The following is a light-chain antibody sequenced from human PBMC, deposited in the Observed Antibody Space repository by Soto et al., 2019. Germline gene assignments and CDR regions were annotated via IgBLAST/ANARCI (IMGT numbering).Light chain of an antibody. Sequence: DIQITQSPSMRSASVGDRVTITCRASQSIRSWLAWYQQKPGKAPKLLIYDASSLESGVPSRFSGSGSGTEFTLTISSLQPDDFATYYCQQYNSYPWTFGQGTKVDIK. J-gene: IGKJ1*01. CDR3: QQYNSYPWT. V-gene: IGKV1-5*01. CDR1: QSIRSW. CDR2: DAS.